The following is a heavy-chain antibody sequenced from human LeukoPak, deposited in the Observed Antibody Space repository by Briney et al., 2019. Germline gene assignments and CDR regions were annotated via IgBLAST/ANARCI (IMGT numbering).Heavy chain of an antibody. D-gene: IGHD1-14*01. V-gene: IGHV4-61*02. J-gene: IGHJ4*02. Sequence: SQTLSLTCTVSGGSISSGNYYWSWIRQPAGKGLEWIGRVYTSGSTNYNPSLQSRVTISVDTSKNQFSLNLSSVTAADTAVYYCARAPEYGLYYFDYWGQGTLVTVSS. CDR1: GGSISSGNYY. CDR3: ARAPEYGLYYFDY. CDR2: VYTSGST.